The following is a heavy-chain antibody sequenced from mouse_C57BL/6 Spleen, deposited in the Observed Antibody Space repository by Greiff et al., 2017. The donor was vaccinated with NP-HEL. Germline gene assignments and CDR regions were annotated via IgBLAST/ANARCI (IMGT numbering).Heavy chain of an antibody. J-gene: IGHJ1*03. D-gene: IGHD1-1*01. CDR2: ISSGGDYI. CDR1: GFTFSSYA. CDR3: TRGYYGSPWCFDV. Sequence: EVQRVESGEGLVKPGGSLKLSCAASGFTFSSYAMSWVRQTPEKRLEWVAYISSGGDYIYYADTVKGRFTISRDNARNTLYLQMSSLKSEDTAMYYCTRGYYGSPWCFDVWGTGTTVTVSS. V-gene: IGHV5-9-1*02.